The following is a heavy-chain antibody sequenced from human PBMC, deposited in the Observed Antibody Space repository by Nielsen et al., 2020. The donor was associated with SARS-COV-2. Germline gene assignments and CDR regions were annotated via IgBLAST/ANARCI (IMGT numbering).Heavy chain of an antibody. J-gene: IGHJ4*02. CDR1: TFDDYA. D-gene: IGHD5-12*01. V-gene: IGHV4-31*02. CDR2: ISYSGST. CDR3: AREMKVATTPDY. Sequence: TFDDYAMHWIRQHPGKGLEWIGYISYSGSTFYNPSLKSRVTISVDTSKNQFSLKLSSVTAADTAVYYCAREMKVATTPDYWGQGTLVTVSS.